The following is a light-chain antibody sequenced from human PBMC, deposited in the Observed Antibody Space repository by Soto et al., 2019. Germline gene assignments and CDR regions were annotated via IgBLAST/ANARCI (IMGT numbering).Light chain of an antibody. J-gene: IGKJ4*01. CDR3: QQYNNWPLVT. Sequence: EIVMTQSPATLSVSPGERATLSCRASQSVSTYLAWYQQKPGQAPRLLIFGASTRATGIPARFSGSGSGSEFTLTISSLQSEDFAVYSCQQYNNWPLVTFAGGTKLEIK. CDR2: GAS. CDR1: QSVSTY. V-gene: IGKV3-15*01.